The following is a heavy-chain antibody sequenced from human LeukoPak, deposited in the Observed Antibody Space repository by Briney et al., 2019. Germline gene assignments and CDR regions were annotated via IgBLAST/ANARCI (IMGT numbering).Heavy chain of an antibody. CDR3: AKGSVYARYYDSSGYLPGRY. D-gene: IGHD3-22*01. V-gene: IGHV3-30*02. Sequence: PGGSLRLSCAASGFTFSSYGMHWVRQAPGKGLEWVAFIRYDGSNKYYADSVKGRFTISRDNSQNTLYLQMNSLRAEDTAVYYCAKGSVYARYYDSSGYLPGRYWGQGTLVTVSS. J-gene: IGHJ4*02. CDR2: IRYDGSNK. CDR1: GFTFSSYG.